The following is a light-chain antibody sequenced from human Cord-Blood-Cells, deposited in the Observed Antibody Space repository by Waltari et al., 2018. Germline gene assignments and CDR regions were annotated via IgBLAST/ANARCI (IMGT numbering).Light chain of an antibody. CDR2: DVS. J-gene: IGLJ1*01. CDR3: SSYTSSSTLV. CDR1: SRDVGGYNY. Sequence: QSALTQPASVSGSPGQSITISCTGTSRDVGGYNYVSWYQQHPGKAPKLMIYDVSNRPSGVSNRFSGSKSGNTASLTISGLKAEDETDYYCSSYTSSSTLVFGTGTKVTVL. V-gene: IGLV2-14*03.